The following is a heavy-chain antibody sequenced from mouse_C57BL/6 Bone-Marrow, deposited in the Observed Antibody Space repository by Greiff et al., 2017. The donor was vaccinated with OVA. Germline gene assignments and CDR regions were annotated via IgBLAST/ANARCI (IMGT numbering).Heavy chain of an antibody. CDR1: GFSLTSYG. CDR3: ATSYYSNFAWFAY. CDR2: IWGVGST. J-gene: IGHJ3*01. V-gene: IGHV2-6*01. D-gene: IGHD2-5*01. Sequence: VKLQESGPGLVAPSQSLSITCTVSGFSLTSYGVAWVRQSPGKGLEWLGVIWGVGSTNYNSALKSRLSISKDNSKSQVFLKMNSLQTDDTAMYYCATSYYSNFAWFAYWGQGTLVTVSA.